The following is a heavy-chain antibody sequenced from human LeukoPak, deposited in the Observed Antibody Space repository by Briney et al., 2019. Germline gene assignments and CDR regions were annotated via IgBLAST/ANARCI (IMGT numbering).Heavy chain of an antibody. CDR1: GFTVSSNY. Sequence: QTGGSLRPSCAASGFTVSSNYMTWVRQAPGKGLEWVSIIYSGDYTYYADSVKGRFTISRDNSKNTLYLQMNSLRAEDTAVYYCARVGYGYGDWGQGTLVTVSS. J-gene: IGHJ4*02. CDR3: ARVGYGYGD. V-gene: IGHV3-53*01. D-gene: IGHD5-18*01. CDR2: IYSGDYT.